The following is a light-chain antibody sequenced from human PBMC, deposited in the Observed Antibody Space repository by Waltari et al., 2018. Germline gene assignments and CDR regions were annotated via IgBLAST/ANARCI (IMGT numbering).Light chain of an antibody. Sequence: QSALTQPSSVSASPGKSILIPCLCTSSHVGVYNYISWSQQHPGKPPKLMIYDVSNRPSGVSSRFSGSKSGNTASLTISGLQAEDEADYYCSSYSSSTTPLIFGGGTKLTGL. J-gene: IGLJ2*01. V-gene: IGLV2-14*03. CDR2: DVS. CDR1: SSHVGVYNY. CDR3: SSYSSSTTPLI.